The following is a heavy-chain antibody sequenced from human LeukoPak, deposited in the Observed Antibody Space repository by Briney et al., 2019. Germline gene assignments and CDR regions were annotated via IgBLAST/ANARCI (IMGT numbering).Heavy chain of an antibody. D-gene: IGHD1-26*01. CDR2: ISSTSSYI. V-gene: IGHV3-21*01. CDR3: ARDGSYYYFDY. J-gene: IGHJ4*02. Sequence: GGSLSLSCAASGFTFSSYSMNWVRQAPGKGLEWVSSISSTSSYIYYADSVKGRFTISRDNAKNSLYLQMNSLRAEDTAVYYCARDGSYYYFDYWGQGTLVTVSS. CDR1: GFTFSSYS.